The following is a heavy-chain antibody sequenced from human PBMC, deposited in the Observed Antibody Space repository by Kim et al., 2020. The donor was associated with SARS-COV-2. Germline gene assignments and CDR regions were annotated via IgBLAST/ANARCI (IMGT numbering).Heavy chain of an antibody. CDR3: ARGAVFDWLLYGAHPAYYFDY. J-gene: IGHJ4*02. Sequence: SETLSLTCTVSGGSISSYYWSWIRQPPGKGLEWIGYIYYSGSTNYNPSLKSRVTISVDTSKNQFSLKLSSVTAADTAVYYCARGAVFDWLLYGAHPAYYFDYWGQGTLVTVSS. CDR2: IYYSGST. CDR1: GGSISSYY. D-gene: IGHD3-9*01. V-gene: IGHV4-59*01.